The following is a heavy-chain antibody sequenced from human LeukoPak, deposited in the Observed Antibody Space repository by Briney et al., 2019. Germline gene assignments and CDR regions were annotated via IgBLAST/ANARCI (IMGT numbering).Heavy chain of an antibody. CDR3: ARIFVAKDAFDI. CDR1: GGSISSSSYY. Sequence: SQTLSLTCTVSGGSISSSSYYWGWIRQPPGKGLEWIGSIYYSGSTYYNPSLKSRVTISVDTSKNQFSLKLSSVTAADTAVYYCARIFVAKDAFDIWGQGTMVTVSS. V-gene: IGHV4-39*01. D-gene: IGHD3-3*01. J-gene: IGHJ3*02. CDR2: IYYSGST.